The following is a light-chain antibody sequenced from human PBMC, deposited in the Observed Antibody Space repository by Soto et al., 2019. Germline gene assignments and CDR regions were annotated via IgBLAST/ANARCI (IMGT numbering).Light chain of an antibody. V-gene: IGLV6-57*01. J-gene: IGLJ2*01. Sequence: NFMLTQPHSVSGSPGKTVTISCTRSSGNIVSNYVQWYQQRPGRSPTTVIFEDDDRPSGVPDRISASLDTSTNSASLTISGLKPEYEADYYCQSYDADILIFGGGTKLTVL. CDR3: QSYDADILI. CDR2: EDD. CDR1: SGNIVSNY.